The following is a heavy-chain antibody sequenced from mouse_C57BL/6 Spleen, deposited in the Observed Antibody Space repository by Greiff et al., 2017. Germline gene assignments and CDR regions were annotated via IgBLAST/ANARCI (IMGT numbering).Heavy chain of an antibody. Sequence: EVKLMESGAELVRPGASVKLSCTASGFNIKDDYMHWVKQRPEQGLEWIGWIDPENGDTEYASKFQGKATITADTSSNTAYLQLSSLTSEDTAVYYCTTGPHGSYWYFDVWGTGTTVTVSS. CDR3: TTGPHGSYWYFDV. CDR1: GFNIKDDY. D-gene: IGHD1-1*01. V-gene: IGHV14-4*01. CDR2: IDPENGDT. J-gene: IGHJ1*03.